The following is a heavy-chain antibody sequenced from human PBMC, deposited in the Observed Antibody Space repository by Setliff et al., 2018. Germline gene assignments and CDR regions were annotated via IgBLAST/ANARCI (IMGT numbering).Heavy chain of an antibody. CDR1: GYSFTRYW. D-gene: IGHD6-13*01. CDR3: ARALASAGTVFFDY. Sequence: GESLKISCKGSGYSFTRYWIGWVRRMPGKGLEWMGIIYPGDSDTRYSPSFQGQVTISADKSISTAYLQWSSLKASDTAMYYCARALASAGTVFFDYWGQGTLVTVSS. V-gene: IGHV5-51*01. J-gene: IGHJ4*02. CDR2: IYPGDSDT.